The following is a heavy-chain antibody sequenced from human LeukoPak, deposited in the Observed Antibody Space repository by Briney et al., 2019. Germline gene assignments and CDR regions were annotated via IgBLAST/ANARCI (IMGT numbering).Heavy chain of an antibody. CDR3: ARDPRGRWLQLRLRSGFDY. J-gene: IGHJ4*02. Sequence: PSETLSLTCTVSGGSISSSSYYWGWIRQPPGKGLEWIGSIYYSGSTYYNPSLKSRVTISVDTSKNQFSLKLSSVTAADTAVYYCARDPRGRWLQLRLRSGFDYWGQGTLVTVSS. CDR1: GGSISSSSYY. D-gene: IGHD5-24*01. CDR2: IYYSGST. V-gene: IGHV4-39*07.